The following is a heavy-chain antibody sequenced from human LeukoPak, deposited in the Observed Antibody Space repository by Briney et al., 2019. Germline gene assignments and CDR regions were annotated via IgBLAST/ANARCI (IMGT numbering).Heavy chain of an antibody. CDR3: ARISTVLWSSFDY. V-gene: IGHV4-39*01. CDR1: GGSISSSSYY. D-gene: IGHD3-10*01. Sequence: SETLSLTCTVSGGSISSSSYYWGWIRQPPGKGLEWIGSIYYSGSTYYNPSLKSRVTISVDTSKNQFSLKLSSATAADTAVYYCARISTVLWSSFDYWGQGTLVTVSS. CDR2: IYYSGST. J-gene: IGHJ4*02.